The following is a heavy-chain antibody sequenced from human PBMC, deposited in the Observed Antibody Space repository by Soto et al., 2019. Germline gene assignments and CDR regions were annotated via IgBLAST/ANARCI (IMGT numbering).Heavy chain of an antibody. V-gene: IGHV1-69*06. D-gene: IGHD5-18*01. CDR1: GGTFSSYS. Sequence: SVKVSCKASGGTFSSYSISWVRQAPGQGLEWMGGIIPIFGTANYAQKFQGRVTITADKSTSTAYMELSSLRSEDTAVYYCARPQDTAMEGGSFDYWGQGTLVTVSS. J-gene: IGHJ4*02. CDR3: ARPQDTAMEGGSFDY. CDR2: IIPIFGTA.